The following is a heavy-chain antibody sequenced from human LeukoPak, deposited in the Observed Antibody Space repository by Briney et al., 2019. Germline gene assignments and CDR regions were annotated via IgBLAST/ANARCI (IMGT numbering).Heavy chain of an antibody. Sequence: PGGSLRLSCAASGFTFSSYSMNWVRQAPGKGLEWVSSISSSSSYIYYADSVKGRFTISRDNAKNSLYLQMNSLRAEDTAVYYCARAPVVAATAKAIYYFDYWGQGTLVTVSS. CDR1: GFTFSSYS. J-gene: IGHJ4*02. CDR2: ISSSSSYI. CDR3: ARAPVVAATAKAIYYFDY. V-gene: IGHV3-21*01. D-gene: IGHD2-15*01.